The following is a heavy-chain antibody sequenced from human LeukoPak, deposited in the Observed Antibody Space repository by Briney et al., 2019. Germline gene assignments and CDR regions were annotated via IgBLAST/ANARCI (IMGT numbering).Heavy chain of an antibody. CDR1: GGSISDYS. J-gene: IGHJ4*02. CDR2: IYYSGSA. Sequence: SETLSLTCTVSGGSISDYSWSWIRQPPGKGLEWIGNIYYSGSANHNPSLKSRVTISRDTSKNQFSLKLSSVTAADTAVYYCARGPPPDFDYWGRGTLVTVSS. V-gene: IGHV4-59*12. CDR3: ARGPPPDFDY.